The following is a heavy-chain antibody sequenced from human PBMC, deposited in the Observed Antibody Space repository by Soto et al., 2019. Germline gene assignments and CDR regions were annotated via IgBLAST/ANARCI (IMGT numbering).Heavy chain of an antibody. CDR3: ARRYGVYFDY. J-gene: IGHJ4*02. CDR2: IYYSGST. Sequence: QVQLQESGPGLVKPSETLSLTCTVSGGSISSYYWSWIRQPPGKGLEWIGYIYYSGSTNYNPSLKSRVTISVDTSKNQFSLKLSSVTAADRAVYYCARRYGVYFDYWGQGTLVTVSS. CDR1: GGSISSYY. D-gene: IGHD4-17*01. V-gene: IGHV4-59*08.